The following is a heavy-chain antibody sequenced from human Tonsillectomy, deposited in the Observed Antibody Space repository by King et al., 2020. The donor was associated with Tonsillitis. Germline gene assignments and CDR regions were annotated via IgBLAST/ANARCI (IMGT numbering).Heavy chain of an antibody. CDR1: GGSLSNYY. CDR2: IYYTEST. J-gene: IGHJ5*02. V-gene: IGHV4-59*01. D-gene: IGHD1-1*01. CDR3: AKGGSLNWFDP. Sequence: LQLQESGPGLVKPSETLSLTCTVSGGSLSNYYWSWIRQPPGKGLEWIAYIYYTESTSYNPSLKSRVTLSVDTSKHQFSLNLTSVTAADTAVYYCAKGGSLNWFDPWGQGTLVTVSS.